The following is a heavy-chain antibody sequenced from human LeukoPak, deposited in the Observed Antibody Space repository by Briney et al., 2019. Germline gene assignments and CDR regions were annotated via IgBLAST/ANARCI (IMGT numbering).Heavy chain of an antibody. Sequence: GGSLRLSCAASGFTFSSYAMSWVRQAPGKGLEWVSAISGSGGSTYYADSVKGRFTISRDNSKNTLYLQMNSLRAEDTAVYYCARAFVVVTANLDYWGQGTLVTVSS. CDR1: GFTFSSYA. CDR3: ARAFVVVTANLDY. J-gene: IGHJ4*02. V-gene: IGHV3-23*01. D-gene: IGHD2-21*02. CDR2: ISGSGGST.